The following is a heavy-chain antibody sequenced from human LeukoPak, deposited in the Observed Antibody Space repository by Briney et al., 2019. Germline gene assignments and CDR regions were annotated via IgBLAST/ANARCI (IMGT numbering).Heavy chain of an antibody. J-gene: IGHJ5*02. D-gene: IGHD6-13*01. V-gene: IGHV4-61*02. Sequence: SETLSLTCSVSGGSISSGSYYWNWIRQPAGKGLEWIGRIYTSGSTNYNPSLKTRLSISIDTSKNQFSLKLNSVTAADTAVYYCARVVAAAGNNWFDPWGQGTLVTVSS. CDR1: GGSISSGSYY. CDR3: ARVVAAAGNNWFDP. CDR2: IYTSGST.